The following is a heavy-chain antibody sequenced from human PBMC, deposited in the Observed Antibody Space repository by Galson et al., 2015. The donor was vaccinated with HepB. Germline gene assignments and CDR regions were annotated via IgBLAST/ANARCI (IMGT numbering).Heavy chain of an antibody. J-gene: IGHJ4*02. CDR3: AKVFGKQQPLPGY. CDR2: IRYDGSNK. CDR1: GFTFSSYG. D-gene: IGHD6-13*01. Sequence: SLRLSCAASGFTFSSYGMHWVRQAPGKGLEWVAFIRYDGSNKYYADSVKGRFTISRDNSKNTLYLQMNSLRAEDTAVYYCAKVFGKQQPLPGYWGQGTLVTASS. V-gene: IGHV3-30*02.